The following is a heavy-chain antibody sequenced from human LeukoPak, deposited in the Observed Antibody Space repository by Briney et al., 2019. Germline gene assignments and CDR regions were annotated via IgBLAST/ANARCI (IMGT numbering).Heavy chain of an antibody. CDR2: IYYSGST. CDR3: ARPSIAATGAFDC. Sequence: SETLSLTCTVSGGSVSSSGYYWGWIRQPPGKGLEWIGSIYYSGSTYYNPSLKSRVSISVDTSKNQFSLNLTSVTAPDTAVYFCARPSIAATGAFDCWGQGTLVTVSS. J-gene: IGHJ4*02. CDR1: GGSVSSSGYY. V-gene: IGHV4-39*01. D-gene: IGHD6-13*01.